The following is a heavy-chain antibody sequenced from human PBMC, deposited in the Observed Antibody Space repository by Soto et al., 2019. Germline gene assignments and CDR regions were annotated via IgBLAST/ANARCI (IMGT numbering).Heavy chain of an antibody. V-gene: IGHV1-69*13. J-gene: IGHJ4*02. CDR2: IIPIFGTA. CDR1: GGTFSSYA. CDR3: GRGGHRLKIVDTAMVNFDY. Sequence: SVKVSCKASGGTFSSYAISWVRQAPGQGLEWMGGIIPIFGTANYAQKFQGRVTISADESTSTAYMELSSLRSEDTAVYYCGRGGHRLKIVDTAMVNFDYWGQGTLVTVSS. D-gene: IGHD5-18*01.